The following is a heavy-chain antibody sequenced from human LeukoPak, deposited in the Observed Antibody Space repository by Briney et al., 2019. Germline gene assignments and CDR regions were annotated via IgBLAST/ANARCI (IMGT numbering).Heavy chain of an antibody. CDR2: ISSSSSYI. CDR1: GFTFSSYS. D-gene: IGHD2-2*01. CDR3: ARDRRWGCSSTSCYHDY. J-gene: IGHJ4*02. V-gene: IGHV3-21*01. Sequence: GGSLRLSCAASGFTFSSYSMNWVRQAPGKGLEWVSSISSSSSYIYYADSVKGRFTISRDNAKNSLYLQMNSLRGEDTAVYYCARDRRWGCSSTSCYHDYWGQGTLVTVSS.